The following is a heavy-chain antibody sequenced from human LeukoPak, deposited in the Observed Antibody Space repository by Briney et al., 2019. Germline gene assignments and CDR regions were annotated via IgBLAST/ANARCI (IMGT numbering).Heavy chain of an antibody. V-gene: IGHV3-73*01. CDR3: TRHGNALDI. J-gene: IGHJ3*02. CDR2: IRSKANNYAT. CDR1: GLTFSGSA. Sequence: PGGSLRLSCAASGLTFSGSAMHWVRQAPGKGLEEVSSIRSKANNYATAYAASVKGRFTISRDDSKNTAYLQMTSLKTEDTAVYYCTRHGNALDIWGQGTMVTVSS.